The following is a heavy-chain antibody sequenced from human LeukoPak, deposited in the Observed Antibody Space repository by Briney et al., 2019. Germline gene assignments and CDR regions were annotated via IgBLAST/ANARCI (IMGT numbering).Heavy chain of an antibody. CDR3: ASSIALYYYGMDV. CDR1: GFTFTSSA. CDR2: IVVGSGNT. D-gene: IGHD2-15*01. J-gene: IGHJ6*02. V-gene: IGHV1-58*01. Sequence: ASVKVSCKASGFTFTSSAVQWVRQARGQRLEWIGWIVVGSGNTNYAQKFQERVTITRDMSTSTAYMELRSLRSDDTAVYYCASSIALYYYGMDVWGQGTTVTVSS.